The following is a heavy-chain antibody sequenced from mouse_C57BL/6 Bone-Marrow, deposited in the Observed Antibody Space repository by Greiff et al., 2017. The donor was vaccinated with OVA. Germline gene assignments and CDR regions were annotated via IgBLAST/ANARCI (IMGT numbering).Heavy chain of an antibody. D-gene: IGHD2-3*01. CDR3: ARSLRWLLPWFAY. CDR2: IYPGSGNT. Sequence: QVQLKESGAELVRPGASVKLSCKASGYTFTDYYINWVKQRPGQGLEWIARIYPGSGNTYYNEKFKGKATLTAEKSSSTAYMQLSSLTSEDSAVYFCARSLRWLLPWFAYWGQGTLVTVSA. V-gene: IGHV1-76*01. CDR1: GYTFTDYY. J-gene: IGHJ3*01.